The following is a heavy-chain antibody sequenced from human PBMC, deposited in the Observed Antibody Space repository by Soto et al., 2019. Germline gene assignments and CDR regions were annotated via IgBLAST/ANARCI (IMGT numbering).Heavy chain of an antibody. CDR3: AKSGLRTLDYFDL. CDR2: IWHNGGKT. V-gene: IGHV3-33*06. CDR1: GFTFSNYG. Sequence: QVQMVESGGGVVQPGTSLRLSCAASGFTFSNYGMHWVRQAPGKGLQWVAAIWHNGGKTYYAESVKGRFTISRDNSENTLYLQIDSLTANDTSVYFCAKSGLRTLDYFDLWGQGTLVSVSS. D-gene: IGHD5-12*01. J-gene: IGHJ4*02.